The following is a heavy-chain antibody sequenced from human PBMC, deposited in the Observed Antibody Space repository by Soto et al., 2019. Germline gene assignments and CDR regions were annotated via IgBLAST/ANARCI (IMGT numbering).Heavy chain of an antibody. D-gene: IGHD1-20*01. V-gene: IGHV5-10-1*01. CDR3: ARHQTGLTGTLDWFDP. Sequence: PGESLKISCKGSGYSFTSYWISWVRRMPGKGLEWMGRIDPSDSYTNYSPSFQGHVTISADKSISTAYLQWSSLKASDTAMYYCARHQTGLTGTLDWFDPWGQGTLVTVS. J-gene: IGHJ5*02. CDR2: IDPSDSYT. CDR1: GYSFTSYW.